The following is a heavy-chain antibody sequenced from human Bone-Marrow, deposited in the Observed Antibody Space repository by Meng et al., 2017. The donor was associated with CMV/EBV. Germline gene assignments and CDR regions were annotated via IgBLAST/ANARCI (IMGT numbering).Heavy chain of an antibody. V-gene: IGHV4-39*07. CDR2: IYYSGST. J-gene: IGHJ3*02. D-gene: IGHD3-22*01. Sequence: GSLRLSCTVSGGSISSSSYYWGWIRQPPGKGLEWIGSIYYSGSTYYNPSLKSRVTISVDTSKNQFSLKLSSVTAADTAVYYCARDRLTQDYDSSGYYRDAFDIWGQGTMVTVSS. CDR1: GGSISSSSYY. CDR3: ARDRLTQDYDSSGYYRDAFDI.